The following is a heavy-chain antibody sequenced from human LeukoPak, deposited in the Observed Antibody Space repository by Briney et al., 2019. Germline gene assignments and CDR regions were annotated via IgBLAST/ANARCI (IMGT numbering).Heavy chain of an antibody. CDR1: GFTFSSYG. D-gene: IGHD3-10*01. J-gene: IGHJ6*03. V-gene: IGHV3-30*02. CDR2: IRYDGSNK. Sequence: GGSLRLSCAASGFTFSSYGMHWVRQAPGKGLEWVAFIRYDGSNKYYADSVKGRFTISRDNSKNTLYLQMNSLRAEDTAVYYCAKAGRGEDYYYYYMDVWGKGTTVTVS. CDR3: AKAGRGEDYYYYYMDV.